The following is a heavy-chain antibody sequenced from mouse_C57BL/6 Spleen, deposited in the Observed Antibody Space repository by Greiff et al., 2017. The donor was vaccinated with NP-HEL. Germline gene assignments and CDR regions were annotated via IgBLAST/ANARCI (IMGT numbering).Heavy chain of an antibody. V-gene: IGHV14-4*01. CDR1: GFNIKDDY. J-gene: IGHJ1*03. CDR2: IDPENGDT. CDR3: TTRPHDYGSSNWYFDV. Sequence: EVQLQQSGAELVRPGASVKLSCTASGFNIKDDYMHWVKQRPEQGLEWIGWIDPENGDTEYASKFQGKATITADTSSNTAYLQLSSLTSEDTAVYYCTTRPHDYGSSNWYFDVWGTGTTVTVSA. D-gene: IGHD1-1*01.